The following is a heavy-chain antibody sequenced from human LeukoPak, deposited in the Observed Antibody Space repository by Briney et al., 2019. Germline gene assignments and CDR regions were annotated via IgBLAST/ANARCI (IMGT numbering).Heavy chain of an antibody. V-gene: IGHV5-51*01. CDR2: IYPGDSDT. Sequence: PGESLKISCKGSGYSFTIYWIGWVRQMPGKGLEWMGIIYPGDSDTRYSPSFQGQVTISADKSISTAYLQWSSLKASDTAMYYCARHLSVVTPLYYYYYMDVWGKGTTVTVSS. D-gene: IGHD4-23*01. CDR3: ARHLSVVTPLYYYYYMDV. CDR1: GYSFTIYW. J-gene: IGHJ6*03.